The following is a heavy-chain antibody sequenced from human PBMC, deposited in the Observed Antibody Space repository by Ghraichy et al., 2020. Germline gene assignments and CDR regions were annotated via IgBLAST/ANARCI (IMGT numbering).Heavy chain of an antibody. CDR2: IYSGGSP. D-gene: IGHD2-15*01. Sequence: LSLTCAGSGFTVSSNHMSWVRQAPGKGLEWVSVIYSGGSPYYADSVKGRFTISRDNSKNTLYLQMDSLRAEDTAVYYCASGSARSRYYYADYWGQGTLVTVSS. CDR3: ASGSARSRYYYADY. J-gene: IGHJ4*02. CDR1: GFTVSSNH. V-gene: IGHV3-53*01.